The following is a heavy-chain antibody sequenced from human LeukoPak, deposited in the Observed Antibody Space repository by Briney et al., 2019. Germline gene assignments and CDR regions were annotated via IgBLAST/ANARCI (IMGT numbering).Heavy chain of an antibody. CDR1: GFTFSSYE. Sequence: PGGSLRLSCAASGFTFSSYEMNWVRQAPGKGLEWVSYISSSGSTIYYADSVKGRFTISRDNAKNSLYLQMNSLRAEDTAVYYCARAQGTAFDYWGQGTLVTVSS. J-gene: IGHJ4*02. CDR3: ARAQGTAFDY. V-gene: IGHV3-48*03. CDR2: ISSSGSTI. D-gene: IGHD1-14*01.